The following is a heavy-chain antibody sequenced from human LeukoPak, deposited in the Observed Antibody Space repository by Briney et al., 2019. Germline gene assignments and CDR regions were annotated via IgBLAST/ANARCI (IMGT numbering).Heavy chain of an antibody. Sequence: PGGSLRLSCAASGFTFSSYAMSWVRQAPGKGLEWVAVISYDGSNKYYADSVKGRFTISRDNSKNTLYLQMDSLRAEDTAIYYCARPQTSSSSTASLGYWGQGTLVTVSS. V-gene: IGHV3-30-3*01. D-gene: IGHD6-6*01. CDR2: ISYDGSNK. J-gene: IGHJ4*02. CDR3: ARPQTSSSSTASLGY. CDR1: GFTFSSYA.